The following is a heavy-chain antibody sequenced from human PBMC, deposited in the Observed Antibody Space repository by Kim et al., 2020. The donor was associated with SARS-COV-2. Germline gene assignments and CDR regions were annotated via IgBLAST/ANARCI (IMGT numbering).Heavy chain of an antibody. CDR2: IYYSGST. CDR1: GGSISSYY. J-gene: IGHJ4*02. CDR3: ARTYYDIFTGYYHPYYFDY. V-gene: IGHV4-59*08. Sequence: SETLSLTCTVSGGSISSYYWSWIRQPPGKGLEWIGYIYYSGSTNYNPSLKSRVTISVDTSKNQFSLKLSSVTAAATAVYYCARTYYDIFTGYYHPYYFDYWGQGTLGTVSS. D-gene: IGHD3-9*01.